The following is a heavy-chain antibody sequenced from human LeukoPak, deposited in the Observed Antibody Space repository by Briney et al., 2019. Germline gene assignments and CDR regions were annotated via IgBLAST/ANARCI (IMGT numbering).Heavy chain of an antibody. D-gene: IGHD4-23*01. CDR2: ISPEGSGT. V-gene: IGHV3-74*01. J-gene: IGHJ4*02. Sequence: PGGSLRLSCVVSGFSLSDYWMHWVRQVPGKGLVWVSRISPEGSGTTYGDSVKGRFTISRDNSKNTLYLQMNSLRAEDTAVYYCARVSGGNSPTDYWGQGTLVTVSS. CDR1: GFSLSDYW. CDR3: ARVSGGNSPTDY.